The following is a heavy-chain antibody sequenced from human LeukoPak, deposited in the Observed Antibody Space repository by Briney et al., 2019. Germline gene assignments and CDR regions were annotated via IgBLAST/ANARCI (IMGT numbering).Heavy chain of an antibody. Sequence: ASVKVSCKASGYTFTGYYMHWVRQAPGQGLEWMGRINPNSGGTNYAQKFQGRVTMTRDTSISTAYMELSRPRSDDTAVYYCARVYRLYSSSSMGYWGQGTLVTVSS. D-gene: IGHD6-6*01. V-gene: IGHV1-2*06. CDR3: ARVYRLYSSSSMGY. CDR2: INPNSGGT. CDR1: GYTFTGYY. J-gene: IGHJ4*02.